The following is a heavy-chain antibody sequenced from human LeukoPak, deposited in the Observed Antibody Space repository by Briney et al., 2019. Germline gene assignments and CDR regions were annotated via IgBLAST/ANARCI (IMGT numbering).Heavy chain of an antibody. CDR2: ISSSSSTI. V-gene: IGHV3-48*01. Sequence: GGSLRLSCAASGFTFSGYSMNWVRQAPGKGLEWVSYISSSSSTIYYADSVKGRFTISRDNAKNSLYLQMNSLRAEDTVVYYCARDLGTSYGYFDYWGQGTLVTVSS. CDR1: GFTFSGYS. CDR3: ARDLGTSYGYFDY. J-gene: IGHJ4*02. D-gene: IGHD5-18*01.